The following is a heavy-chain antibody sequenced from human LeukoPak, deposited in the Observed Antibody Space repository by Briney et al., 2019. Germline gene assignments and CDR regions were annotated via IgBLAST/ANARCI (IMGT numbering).Heavy chain of an antibody. CDR3: AREGANRSGCFDY. CDR2: IWYDGSIK. J-gene: IGHJ4*02. D-gene: IGHD3-22*01. V-gene: IGHV3-33*01. Sequence: GGSLRLSCAASGFTFSEYGMHWVRQAPGKGLEWVAVIWYDGSIKDYADSLKGRFTISRDNPKNTLYLQMNSLRVEDTAVYYCAREGANRSGCFDYWGQGTLVTVSS. CDR1: GFTFSEYG.